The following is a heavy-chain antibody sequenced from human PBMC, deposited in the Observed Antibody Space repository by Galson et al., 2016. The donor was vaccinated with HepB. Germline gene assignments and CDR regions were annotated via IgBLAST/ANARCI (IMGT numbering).Heavy chain of an antibody. J-gene: IGHJ4*02. D-gene: IGHD2-15*01. CDR1: GFDFFDYY. V-gene: IGHV3-11*01. CDR2: ISSNGDTT. CDR3: VRKEGFCSGSSC. Sequence: SLRLSCAASGFDFFDYYMTWIRQAPGKGLEWVAYISSNGDTTYYADSVKGRFTISRDNAGNSLYLHMTGLRAEDTAVYYCVRKEGFCSGSSCWCQGTLVSVSS.